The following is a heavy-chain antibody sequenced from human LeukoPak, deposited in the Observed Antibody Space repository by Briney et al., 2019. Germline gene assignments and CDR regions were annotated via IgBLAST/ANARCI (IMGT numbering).Heavy chain of an antibody. CDR2: VHSDGVST. CDR1: GFTFSHYA. J-gene: IGHJ5*02. CDR3: ARGGGPFDP. D-gene: IGHD3-16*01. V-gene: IGHV3-64D*08. Sequence: GGSLRLSCSASGFTFSHYAMYWVRQPPGKGLEYVSAVHSDGVSTYYADSVKVRFTISRDNSKNTLYLQMSSLRADDTAVYYCARGGGPFDPWGQGTLVTVSS.